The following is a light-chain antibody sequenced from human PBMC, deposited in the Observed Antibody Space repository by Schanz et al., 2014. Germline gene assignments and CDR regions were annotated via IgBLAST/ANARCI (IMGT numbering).Light chain of an antibody. CDR3: HLERT. J-gene: IGKJ3*01. V-gene: IGKV3-20*01. CDR1: QSVGSSF. CDR2: GAS. Sequence: EIVLTQSPGTLSLSPGERATLSCRASQSVGSSFLAWHQQKPGQAPRLFIYGASSRATGIPDRFSGSGSGTDFTLTISRLEPEDFAVYYCHLERTFGPGTKVDIK.